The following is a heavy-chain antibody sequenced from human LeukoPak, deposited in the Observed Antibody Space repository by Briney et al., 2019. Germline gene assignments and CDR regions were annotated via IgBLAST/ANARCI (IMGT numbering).Heavy chain of an antibody. Sequence: GGSLRLSCAASGFTFSTYWMTWVRQAPGKGLEWVANIKQDGSEQYYVDSVKGRFTISRDNAKNSLYLQMNTLRAEDTAVYYCARGIASGIDFFDPWGQGTLVTVSS. D-gene: IGHD6-13*01. CDR1: GFTFSTYW. CDR2: IKQDGSEQ. J-gene: IGHJ5*02. CDR3: ARGIASGIDFFDP. V-gene: IGHV3-7*04.